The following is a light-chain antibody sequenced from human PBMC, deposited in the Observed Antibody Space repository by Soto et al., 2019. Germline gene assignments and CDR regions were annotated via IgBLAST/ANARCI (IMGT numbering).Light chain of an antibody. CDR3: MQPLENFRT. CDR2: LGS. CDR1: ARLLHKNGYNY. V-gene: IGKV2-28*01. Sequence: IVMTQSPLSLSVTPGEAASISCMSSARLLHKNGYNYVDWYMQKPGQSPQLLIYLGSNRAPGVPDRFSGSGSDTYFTLEISRVEADDVGVYYCMQPLENFRTFGQGTKV. J-gene: IGKJ1*01.